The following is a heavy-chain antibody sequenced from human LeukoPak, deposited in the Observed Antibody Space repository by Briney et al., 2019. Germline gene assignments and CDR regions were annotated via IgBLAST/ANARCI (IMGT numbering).Heavy chain of an antibody. V-gene: IGHV1-46*01. CDR3: AAITMVRGVKNAFDI. D-gene: IGHD3-10*01. CDR2: INPSGGST. CDR1: GYTFTSYY. Sequence: GASVKVSCKASGYTFTSYYMHWVRQAPGQGLEWMGIINPSGGSTSYAQKFQGRVTMTRDTSTSTVYMELSSLRSEDTAVYYCAAITMVRGVKNAFDIWGQGTMVTVSS. J-gene: IGHJ3*02.